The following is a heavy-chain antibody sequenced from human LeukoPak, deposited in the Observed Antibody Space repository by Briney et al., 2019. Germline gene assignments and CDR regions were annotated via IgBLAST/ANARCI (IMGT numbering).Heavy chain of an antibody. V-gene: IGHV4-59*01. Sequence: NPSETLSLTCTVSGGSISSYYWSWIRQPPGKGLEWIGYIYYSGSTNYNPSLKSRVTISVDTSKNQFSLKLSSVTAADTAVYYCASATRNMAFDIWGQGTMVTVSS. CDR1: GGSISSYY. D-gene: IGHD2/OR15-2a*01. CDR2: IYYSGST. CDR3: ASATRNMAFDI. J-gene: IGHJ3*02.